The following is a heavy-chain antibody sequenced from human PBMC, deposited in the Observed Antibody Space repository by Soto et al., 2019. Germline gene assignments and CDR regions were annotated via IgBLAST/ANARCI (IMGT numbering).Heavy chain of an antibody. V-gene: IGHV1-46*03. CDR2: INPSGGST. D-gene: IGHD4-17*01. Sequence: QVQLVQSGAEVKKPGASVKVSCKASGYTFTSYYMHWVRQAPGQGLEWMGIINPSGGSTSYAQKFKGRVTMPRDTSTSTVYMELSSLRSEDTAVYYCARERTVTTLGHGAGFFYYYGMDVWGQGTTVTVSS. CDR3: ARERTVTTLGHGAGFFYYYGMDV. CDR1: GYTFTSYY. J-gene: IGHJ6*02.